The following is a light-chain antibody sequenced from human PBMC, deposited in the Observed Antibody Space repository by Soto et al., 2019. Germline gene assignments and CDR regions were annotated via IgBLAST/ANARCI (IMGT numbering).Light chain of an antibody. J-gene: IGLJ3*02. Sequence: QSALNQPASVSGSPGQSITISCTGTSSDVGSYNLVSWYQQHPGNAPKLMIYEGSKRPSGVSNRFFGSKSGNTASLTISGLQAEDEADYYCCSFARGSTLVFGGGTQLTVL. CDR1: SSDVGSYNL. CDR3: CSFARGSTLV. CDR2: EGS. V-gene: IGLV2-23*01.